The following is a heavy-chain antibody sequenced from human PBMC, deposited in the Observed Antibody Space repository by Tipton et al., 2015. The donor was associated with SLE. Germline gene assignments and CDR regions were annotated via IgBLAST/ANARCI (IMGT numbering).Heavy chain of an antibody. Sequence: LSLTCAVYGGSLSGYSWSWIRQSPGKGLEWVSTVTTSGTTTYYADSVRGRFTISRDDSKNTVYLHMTSLRAEDTAVYYCAKAAEVFDYWGQGTLVTVSS. CDR1: GGSLSGYS. CDR3: AKAAEVFDY. V-gene: IGHV3-23*01. J-gene: IGHJ4*02. CDR2: VTTSGTTT.